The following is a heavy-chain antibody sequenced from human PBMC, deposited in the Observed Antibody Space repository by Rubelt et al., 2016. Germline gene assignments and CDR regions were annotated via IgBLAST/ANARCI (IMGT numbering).Heavy chain of an antibody. V-gene: IGHV1-3*01. CDR1: GYTFTSYA. CDR3: ARAQRIRLLMVYAPTFDY. D-gene: IGHD2-8*01. CDR2: FNAGNGNT. J-gene: IGHJ4*02. Sequence: QVQLVQSGAEVKKPGASVKVSCKASGYTFTSYAMHWVRQAPGQRLEWMGWFNAGNGNTNNSQKFQGRVTITRDTSASTAYMELSSLRSEDTAVYYCARAQRIRLLMVYAPTFDYWGQGTLVTVSS.